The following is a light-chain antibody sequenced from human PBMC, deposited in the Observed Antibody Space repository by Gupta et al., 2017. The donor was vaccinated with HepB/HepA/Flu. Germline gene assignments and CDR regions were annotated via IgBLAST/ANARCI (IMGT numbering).Light chain of an antibody. CDR1: QSSARY. CDR3: QQTYSIPWT. CDR2: AAS. Sequence: DIQLTQSPSSLSASGVDRVTITCRASQSSARYVNWYQQKPGKAPNLLIYAASSLQGGVPSRFSGSGSGTDFSLTISSLQPEDVAAYYCQQTYSIPWTFGQGTKVEVK. J-gene: IGKJ1*01. V-gene: IGKV1-39*01.